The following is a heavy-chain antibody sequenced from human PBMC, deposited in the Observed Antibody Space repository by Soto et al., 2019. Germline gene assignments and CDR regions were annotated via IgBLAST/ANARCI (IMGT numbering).Heavy chain of an antibody. V-gene: IGHV4-61*01. CDR1: GGSVSSGNHY. J-gene: IGHJ4*02. D-gene: IGHD6-13*01. CDR2: IHYSGST. CDR3: ARINWDSSNWYYFDY. Sequence: SETLSLTCTVSGGSVSSGNHYWSWIRQPPGKGLEWIGYIHYSGSTIYDPSLNSRVTMSIDKSKNQFSLKLSSVTAADTAIYYCARINWDSSNWYYFDYWGQGTLVTVSS.